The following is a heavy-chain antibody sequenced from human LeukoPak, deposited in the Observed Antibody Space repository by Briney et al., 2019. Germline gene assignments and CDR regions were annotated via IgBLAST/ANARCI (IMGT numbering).Heavy chain of an antibody. CDR1: GGTFSSYA. J-gene: IGHJ3*02. CDR3: ARYPITNDAFDI. Sequence: ASVKVSCKASGGTFSSYAISWVRQAPGQGLEWMGRIIPILGIANYAQKFQGRVTITADKSTSTAYMELSSLRSEDTAVYYCARYPITNDAFDIWGQGTMVTVSS. CDR2: IIPILGIA. V-gene: IGHV1-69*04.